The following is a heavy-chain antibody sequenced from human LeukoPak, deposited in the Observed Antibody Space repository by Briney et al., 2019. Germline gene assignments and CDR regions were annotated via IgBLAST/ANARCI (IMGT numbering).Heavy chain of an antibody. CDR3: ARNSGWYMYDY. V-gene: IGHV4-59*01. J-gene: IGHJ4*02. CDR1: GGSISSYY. Sequence: SETLSLTCTVSGGSISSYYWSWIRQPPGKGLEWIGYIYYSGSTNYNPSLKSRVTISVDTSKNQFSLKLSSVTAADTAVYYCARNSGWYMYDYWGQGTLVTVSS. CDR2: IYYSGST. D-gene: IGHD6-19*01.